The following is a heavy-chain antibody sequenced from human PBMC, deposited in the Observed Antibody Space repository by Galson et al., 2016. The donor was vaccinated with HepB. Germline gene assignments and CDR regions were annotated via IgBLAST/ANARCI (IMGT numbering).Heavy chain of an antibody. CDR1: GGSLSDYY. V-gene: IGHV4-34*01. D-gene: IGHD4-17*01. CDR3: ARSPRLSDYSDAIDH. Sequence: SETLSLTCAVYGGSLSDYYWHWIRQSPGKGLEWIGEINHIGITNYNPSLESRLTMSIDTSKSQISLKMTAVTAADTAVYYCARSPRLSDYSDAIDHWGQGTLVAVSS. J-gene: IGHJ4*02. CDR2: INHIGIT.